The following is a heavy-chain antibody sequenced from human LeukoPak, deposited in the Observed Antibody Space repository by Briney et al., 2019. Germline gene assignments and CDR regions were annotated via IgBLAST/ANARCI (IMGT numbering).Heavy chain of an antibody. D-gene: IGHD1-14*01. CDR3: ALTGYYYYGMDV. Sequence: GGSLRLSCAASGFTVSSNYMSWVRQAPGKGLEWVSVIYSSGSTYYADSVKGRFTISRDNSKNTLYLQMNSLRAEDTAVYYCALTGYYYYGMDVWGQGTTVTVSS. V-gene: IGHV3-66*02. CDR2: IYSSGST. CDR1: GFTVSSNY. J-gene: IGHJ6*02.